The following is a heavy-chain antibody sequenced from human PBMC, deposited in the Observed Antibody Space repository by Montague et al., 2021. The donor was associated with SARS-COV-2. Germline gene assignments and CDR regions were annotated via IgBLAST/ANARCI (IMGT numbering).Heavy chain of an antibody. J-gene: IGHJ3*02. D-gene: IGHD1-26*01. CDR1: GFTFDDYA. Sequence: SLRLSCAASGFTFDDYAMHWVRQAPGKGLEWVSAIYSGGSSTCYADSVKGRFTISRDNSKNTLYLQMNSLRAEDTAVYYCAKSAWGVTDAFDIWGQGTMVTVSS. CDR2: IYSGGSST. CDR3: AKSAWGVTDAFDI. V-gene: IGHV3-23*03.